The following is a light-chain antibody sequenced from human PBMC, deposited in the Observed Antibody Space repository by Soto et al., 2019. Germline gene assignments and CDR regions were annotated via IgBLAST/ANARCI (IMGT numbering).Light chain of an antibody. CDR1: SRDVGAYNF. CDR3: SSYTSTSTLI. J-gene: IGLJ2*01. CDR2: DVS. Sequence: QSVLTQPASVSGSPGQSITISCTGTSRDVGAYNFVSWYQQHPGKAPKLMIYDVSNRPSGVSNRFSGSKSGNTASLTISGVQAEDEADYYCSSYTSTSTLIFGGGTKLTVL. V-gene: IGLV2-14*03.